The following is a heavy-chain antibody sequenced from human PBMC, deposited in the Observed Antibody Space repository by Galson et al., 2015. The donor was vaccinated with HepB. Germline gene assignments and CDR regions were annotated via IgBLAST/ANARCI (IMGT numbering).Heavy chain of an antibody. V-gene: IGHV3-20*04. CDR1: GFTFDDYG. D-gene: IGHD3-10*01. Sequence: SLRLSCAASGFTFDDYGMSWVRQAPGKGLEWVSGINWNGGSTGYADSVKGRFTISRDNAKSSLYLQMNSLRAEDTALYYCARVHVWGELFVGAFGYWGQGTLVTVSS. CDR3: ARVHVWGELFVGAFGY. CDR2: INWNGGST. J-gene: IGHJ4*02.